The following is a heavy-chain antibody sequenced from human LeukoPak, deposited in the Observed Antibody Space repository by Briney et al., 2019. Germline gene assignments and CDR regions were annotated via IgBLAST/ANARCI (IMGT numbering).Heavy chain of an antibody. CDR3: AKGTYVPLFWSGYYLDY. V-gene: IGHV3-30*18. J-gene: IGHJ4*02. CDR2: ISYDGSNK. D-gene: IGHD3-3*01. CDR1: GFTFSSYG. Sequence: PGGSLRLSCAASGFTFSSYGMHWVRQAPGKGLEWVAVISYDGSNKYYADPVKGRFTISRDNSKNTLYLQMNSLRAEDTAVYYCAKGTYVPLFWSGYYLDYWGQGTLVTVSS.